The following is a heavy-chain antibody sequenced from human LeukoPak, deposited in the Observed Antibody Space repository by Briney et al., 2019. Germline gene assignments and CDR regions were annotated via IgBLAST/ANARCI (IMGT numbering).Heavy chain of an antibody. V-gene: IGHV3-23*01. CDR3: AKDERKGYSYGYVYGTLDY. J-gene: IGHJ4*02. Sequence: GGSLRLSCAASGFTFSSYAMSWVRQAPGKGLEWVSAISGSGGSTYYADSVKGRFTISRDNSKNTLYLQMNSLRAEDTAVYYCAKDERKGYSYGYVYGTLDYWGQGTLVTVSS. CDR2: ISGSGGST. CDR1: GFTFSSYA. D-gene: IGHD5-18*01.